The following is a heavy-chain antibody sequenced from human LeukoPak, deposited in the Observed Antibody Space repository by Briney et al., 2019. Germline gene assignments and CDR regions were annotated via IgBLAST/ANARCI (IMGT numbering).Heavy chain of an antibody. V-gene: IGHV3-23*01. CDR1: GFTFSSYA. J-gene: IGHJ4*02. Sequence: GGSLRLSCAASGFTFSSYAMSWVRQAPGKWLEWVSAISGSGGSTYYADSVKGRFTISRDNSKNTLYLQMNSLRAEDTAVYYCAKGAYSSGWNDLDYWGQGTLVTVSS. CDR2: ISGSGGST. D-gene: IGHD6-19*01. CDR3: AKGAYSSGWNDLDY.